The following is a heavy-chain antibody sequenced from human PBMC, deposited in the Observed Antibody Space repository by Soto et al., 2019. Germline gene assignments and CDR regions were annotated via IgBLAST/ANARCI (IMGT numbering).Heavy chain of an antibody. CDR3: LTDYSDYFY. Sequence: EVLLLESGGGLVQPGGSLRLSCAALGFTFRNYAMSWVRQAPGKGLEWVSTISGAGDITYYADSVKGRFTISRDNSRNTLYLRMNSLRAEDKAVYYCLTDYSDYFYWGQGTLVTVSS. J-gene: IGHJ4*02. CDR1: GFTFRNYA. CDR2: ISGAGDIT. V-gene: IGHV3-23*01. D-gene: IGHD4-17*01.